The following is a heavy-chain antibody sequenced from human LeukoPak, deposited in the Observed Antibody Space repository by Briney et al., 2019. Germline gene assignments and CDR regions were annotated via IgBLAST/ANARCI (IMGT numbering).Heavy chain of an antibody. CDR1: GGTFSSYA. Sequence: GASVKVSCKASGGTFSSYAISWVRQAPGQGREWMGGIIPIFGTANYAQKVQGRVTVTADESTSTAYMVLSSLRSEDTAVYYCASECRSSSCPYSEYYYLEFWGQGTAVTVSS. J-gene: IGHJ6*03. CDR3: ASECRSSSCPYSEYYYLEF. V-gene: IGHV1-69*01. D-gene: IGHD2-2*01. CDR2: IIPIFGTA.